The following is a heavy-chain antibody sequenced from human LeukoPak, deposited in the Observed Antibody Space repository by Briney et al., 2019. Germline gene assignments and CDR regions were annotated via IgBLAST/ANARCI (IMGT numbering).Heavy chain of an antibody. CDR1: GFTFSSYE. D-gene: IGHD5-18*01. CDR3: ARDPGYSYGIDY. CDR2: ISSSGSTI. J-gene: IGHJ4*02. V-gene: IGHV3-48*03. Sequence: GGSLRLSCAASGFTFSSYEMNWVRQAPGKGLEWVSYISSSGSTIYYADSVKGRFTISRDISKNTLYLQMNSLRAEDTAVYYCARDPGYSYGIDYWGQGTLVTVSS.